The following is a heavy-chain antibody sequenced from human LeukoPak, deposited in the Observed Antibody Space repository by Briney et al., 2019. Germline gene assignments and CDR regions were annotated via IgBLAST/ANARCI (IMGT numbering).Heavy chain of an antibody. Sequence: GSLRLSCAASGFTFSSYGMHWVRQAPGKGLEWVALIWYDGSNKYYTDSVKGRLTISRDNSKNTLYLQMDSLRAEDTAIYYCAREGPRGNSQFDYWGQGTLVTVSS. CDR2: IWYDGSNK. J-gene: IGHJ4*02. CDR1: GFTFSSYG. CDR3: AREGPRGNSQFDY. V-gene: IGHV3-33*01. D-gene: IGHD2/OR15-2a*01.